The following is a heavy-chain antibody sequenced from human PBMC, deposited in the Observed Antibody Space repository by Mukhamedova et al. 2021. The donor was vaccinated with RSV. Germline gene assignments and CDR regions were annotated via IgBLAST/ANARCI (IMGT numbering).Heavy chain of an antibody. J-gene: IGHJ4*02. Sequence: GRFTISRDDLKNTLYLQMNSLNTEDTAVYYCTTDSGQYIWGDIHSWGQGTLVTVSS. V-gene: IGHV3-15*01. CDR3: TTDSGQYIWGDIHS. D-gene: IGHD3-16*01.